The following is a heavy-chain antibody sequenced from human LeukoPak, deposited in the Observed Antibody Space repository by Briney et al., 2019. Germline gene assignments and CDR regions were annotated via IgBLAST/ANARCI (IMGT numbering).Heavy chain of an antibody. CDR3: ARYYDSSGYDY. CDR1: GGSISSGSYY. D-gene: IGHD3-22*01. V-gene: IGHV4-61*02. Sequence: MASQTLSLTCTVSGGSISSGSYYWSWIRQPAGKGLEWIGRIYTSGSTNYNPSLKSRVTISVDTSKNQFSLKLSSVTAADTAVYYCARYYDSSGYDYWGQGTLVTVSS. CDR2: IYTSGST. J-gene: IGHJ4*02.